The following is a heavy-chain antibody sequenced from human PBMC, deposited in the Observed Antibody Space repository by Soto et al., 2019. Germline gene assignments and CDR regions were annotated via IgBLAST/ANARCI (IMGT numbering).Heavy chain of an antibody. CDR2: ISGSGGST. J-gene: IGHJ4*02. D-gene: IGHD2-2*01. CDR1: GFTFSSYA. V-gene: IGHV3-23*01. CDR3: AKGKGYCSSTGCYGAFDY. Sequence: EVQLLESGGGLVQPGGSLRLSCAASGFTFSSYAMSWVRQAPGKGLEWVSAISGSGGSTYYADSVKGRFTISRDNSKNTLYLQMNSLRAEDTAVYYCAKGKGYCSSTGCYGAFDYWGQGTLVTVSS.